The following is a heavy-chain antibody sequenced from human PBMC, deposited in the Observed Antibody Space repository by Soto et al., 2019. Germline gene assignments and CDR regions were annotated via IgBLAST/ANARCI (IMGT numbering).Heavy chain of an antibody. CDR1: GYTFTVYY. V-gene: IGHV1-2*04. CDR2: INPNSGGT. Sequence: XVKVSCKASGYTFTVYYIHWVRPAPGQGLEWMGWINPNSGGTNYAQKFQGWVTMTRDTSISTAYMELSRLRSHDTALYYCARETKEGAAIVKFDFWGQGTLVTVSS. J-gene: IGHJ4*02. D-gene: IGHD1-26*01. CDR3: ARETKEGAAIVKFDF.